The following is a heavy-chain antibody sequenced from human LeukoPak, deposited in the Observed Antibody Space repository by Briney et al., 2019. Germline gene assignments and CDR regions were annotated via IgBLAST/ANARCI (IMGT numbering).Heavy chain of an antibody. CDR2: ISSSSSYI. J-gene: IGHJ6*03. D-gene: IGHD3-3*01. CDR1: GFTFSSYS. V-gene: IGHV3-21*01. CDR3: ASIPPFYYDFWSGVQYYMDV. Sequence: GGSLRLSCAASGFTFSSYSMNWVRQAPWKGLEWVSSISSSSSYIYYADSVKGRFTISRDNAKNSLYLQMNSLRAEDTAVYYCASIPPFYYDFWSGVQYYMDVWGKGTTVTVSS.